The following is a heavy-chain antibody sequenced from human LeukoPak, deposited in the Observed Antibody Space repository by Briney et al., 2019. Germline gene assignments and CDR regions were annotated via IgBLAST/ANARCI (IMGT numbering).Heavy chain of an antibody. CDR2: ISSSTNSYT. CDR1: GFTFSDYY. D-gene: IGHD2-2*01. V-gene: IGHV3-11*05. J-gene: IGHJ4*02. Sequence: KAGGYLRLSCAASGFTFSDYYMSWIRQAPGKGLEWLSYISSSTNSYTNYADSVKGRFTISRDNAKNSLYLQMNSLRAEDTAVYYCARGTHQTSRQIDYWGQGTLVRISS. CDR3: ARGTHQTSRQIDY.